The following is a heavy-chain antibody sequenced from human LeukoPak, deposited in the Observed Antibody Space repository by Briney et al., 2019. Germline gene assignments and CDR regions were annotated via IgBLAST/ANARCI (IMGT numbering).Heavy chain of an antibody. CDR1: GYTFTSYG. CDR3: ARSHNVYFDY. J-gene: IGHJ4*02. D-gene: IGHD5-24*01. V-gene: IGHV1-18*01. Sequence: ASVKVSCKASGYTFTSYGISWVRQAPGQGLEWMGWISAYNGNTNYARNLRGRVTMSTDASTGTAYMELRRLRSDDTAVYYCARSHNVYFDYWGQGTLLTVTT. CDR2: ISAYNGNT.